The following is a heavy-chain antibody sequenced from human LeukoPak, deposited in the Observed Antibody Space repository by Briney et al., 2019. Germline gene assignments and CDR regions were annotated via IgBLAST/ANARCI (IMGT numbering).Heavy chain of an antibody. V-gene: IGHV1-2*06. CDR1: GYTFTGYY. D-gene: IGHD2-15*01. CDR2: INPNSGGT. CDR3: ARDIGYCSGGSCYPSFYYFDY. J-gene: IGHJ4*02. Sequence: GASVKVSCKASGYTFTGYYMHWVRQAPGQGLEWMGRINPNSGGTNYAQKFQGRVTMTRDTSISTAYMELSRLRSDDTAVYHCARDIGYCSGGSCYPSFYYFDYWGQGTLVTVSS.